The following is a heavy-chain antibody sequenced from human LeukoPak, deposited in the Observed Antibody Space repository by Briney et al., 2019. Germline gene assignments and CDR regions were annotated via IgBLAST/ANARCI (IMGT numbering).Heavy chain of an antibody. D-gene: IGHD3-10*01. CDR3: ARRSAPNYNDY. Sequence: ASVKVSCMPSGYTFTGYYMHWVRPAPGQGLEWMGWINPNSGSTNYAQKFQGRVTMTRDTSISTAYMELSRLRSDDTAVYYCARRSAPNYNDYWGQGTLVTVSS. CDR2: INPNSGST. J-gene: IGHJ4*02. CDR1: GYTFTGYY. V-gene: IGHV1-2*02.